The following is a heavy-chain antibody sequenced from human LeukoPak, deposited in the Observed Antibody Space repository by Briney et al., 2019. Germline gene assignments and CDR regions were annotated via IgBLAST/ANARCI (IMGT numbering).Heavy chain of an antibody. J-gene: IGHJ4*02. Sequence: GGSLRLSCVASGFTFSRSPMSWVRQAPGKGLQWLSAINDNGGSTYYADSVKGRFTISRDNSKNTLCLQMNSLRAEDTAVYYCAKRTGYGGNSGGGSDYWGQGTLVTVSS. V-gene: IGHV3-23*01. CDR1: GFTFSRSP. CDR2: INDNGGST. CDR3: AKRTGYGGNSGGGSDY. D-gene: IGHD4-23*01.